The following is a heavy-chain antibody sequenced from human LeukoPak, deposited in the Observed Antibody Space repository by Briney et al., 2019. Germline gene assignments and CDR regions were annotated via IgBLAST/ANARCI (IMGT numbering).Heavy chain of an antibody. Sequence: GGSLRLSCAASGFAFSSNWMHWVRQTPGKGLVWVSRINSGGSGTSYADSVEGRFTISRDNAKNTLYLQMNSLKGEDTAVYYCATSLGLLAEYWGRGTLVTVSS. CDR1: GFAFSSNW. CDR2: INSGGSGT. J-gene: IGHJ4*02. CDR3: ATSLGLLAEY. V-gene: IGHV3-74*01. D-gene: IGHD7-27*01.